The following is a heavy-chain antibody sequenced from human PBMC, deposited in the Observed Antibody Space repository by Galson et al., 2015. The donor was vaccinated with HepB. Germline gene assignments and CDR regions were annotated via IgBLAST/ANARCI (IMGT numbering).Heavy chain of an antibody. V-gene: IGHV3-9*01. CDR2: ISWNSGSI. CDR3: ARVVYGMDV. J-gene: IGHJ6*02. CDR1: GFIFDDYA. Sequence: SLRLSCAASGFIFDDYAMHWVRQAPGKGLEWVSGISWNSGSIGYADSVKGRFTISRDNAKNSLYLQMNSLRSDDTAVYYCARVVYGMDVWGLGTTVTVSS.